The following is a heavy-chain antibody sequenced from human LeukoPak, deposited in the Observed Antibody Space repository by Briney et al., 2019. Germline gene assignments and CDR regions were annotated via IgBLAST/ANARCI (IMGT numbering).Heavy chain of an antibody. J-gene: IGHJ4*02. CDR3: ARGQVVVRWAYYFDY. CDR2: IYYSGST. CDR1: GGSISSSSYY. Sequence: PSETLSLTCTVSGGSISSSSYYWGWIRQPPGKGLEWIGYIYYSGSTNYNPSLKSRVTISVDTSKNQFSLKLSSVTAADTAVYYCARGQVVVRWAYYFDYWGQGTLVTVSS. V-gene: IGHV4-61*05. D-gene: IGHD3-22*01.